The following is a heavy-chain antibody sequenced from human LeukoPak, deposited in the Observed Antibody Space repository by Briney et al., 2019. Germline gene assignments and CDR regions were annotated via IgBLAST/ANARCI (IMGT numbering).Heavy chain of an antibody. Sequence: PGGSLRLSCAASGFAFSSYAMHWVRQAPGKGLEWVAVISYDGSNKYYADSVKGRFTISRDNSKNTLYLQMNSLRAEDTAVYYCAREWGYSGLDYWGQRTLVTVSS. CDR1: GFAFSSYA. D-gene: IGHD5-12*01. CDR3: AREWGYSGLDY. CDR2: ISYDGSNK. J-gene: IGHJ4*02. V-gene: IGHV3-30*04.